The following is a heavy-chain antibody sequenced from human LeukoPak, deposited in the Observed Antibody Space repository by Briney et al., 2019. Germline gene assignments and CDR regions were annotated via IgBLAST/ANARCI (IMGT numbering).Heavy chain of an antibody. D-gene: IGHD2-2*02. V-gene: IGHV3-21*01. CDR1: GFTFSSYS. CDR2: ISSSSSYI. Sequence: GGSLRLSCAASGFTFSSYSMNWVRQAPGKGLEWVSSISSSSSYIYYADSVKGRFTISRDNAKNSLYLQMNSLRAEDTAVYYCARVSVLYPDAFDIWGQGTMVTVSS. J-gene: IGHJ3*02. CDR3: ARVSVLYPDAFDI.